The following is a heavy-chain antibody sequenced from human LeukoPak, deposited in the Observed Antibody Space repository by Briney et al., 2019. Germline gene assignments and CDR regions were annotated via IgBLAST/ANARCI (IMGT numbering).Heavy chain of an antibody. CDR2: TYYRSKWYN. D-gene: IGHD6-13*01. CDR1: GDSVSSNSAA. J-gene: IGHJ5*02. CDR3: AREARITGIAAAGTGFDP. V-gene: IGHV6-1*01. Sequence: SQTLSLTCATSGDSVSSNSAAWNWIRQSPSRGLEWLGRTYYRSKWYNDYAVSVKSRITINPDTSKNQFSLQLNSVTPEDTAVHYCAREARITGIAAAGTGFDPWGQGTLVTVSS.